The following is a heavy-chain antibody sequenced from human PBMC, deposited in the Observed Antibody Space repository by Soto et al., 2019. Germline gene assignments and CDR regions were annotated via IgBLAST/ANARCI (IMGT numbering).Heavy chain of an antibody. CDR2: IFYSGSF. Sequence: PSETLSLTCTVSGGSISSGTSYWSWIRQRPGKGLEWIGYIFYSGSFYYTPSLRGRVMILADTSKNQFTLKLSSVTAADTAVYYCARGENSVRFSTLVRWWFDPWGQGTLVTVSS. CDR3: ARGENSVRFSTLVRWWFDP. J-gene: IGHJ5*02. D-gene: IGHD3-3*01. V-gene: IGHV4-31*03. CDR1: GGSISSGTSY.